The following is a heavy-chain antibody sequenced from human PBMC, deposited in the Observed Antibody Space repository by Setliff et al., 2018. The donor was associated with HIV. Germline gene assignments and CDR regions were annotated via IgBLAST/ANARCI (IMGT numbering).Heavy chain of an antibody. V-gene: IGHV4-30-4*08. CDR3: ATAKEHWLSEGGFDY. CDR1: GGSLSSGGYY. Sequence: SETLSLTCTVSGGSLSSGGYYWSWIRQHPGKGLEWIGYIYYSPIFKSRVAMSIDASKNQCSLRLTSVSAADTAVYYCATAKEHWLSEGGFDYWGQGTLVTVSS. D-gene: IGHD6-19*01. J-gene: IGHJ4*02. CDR2: IYY.